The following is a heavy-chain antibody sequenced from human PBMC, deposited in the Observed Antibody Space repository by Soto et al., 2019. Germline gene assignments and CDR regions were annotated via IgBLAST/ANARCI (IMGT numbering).Heavy chain of an antibody. Sequence: GGSLRLSCVASGFTFGRYGMHWVRQAPGKGLEWVAVIRYDGSNKYYADSVKGRFTISRDNSKNTLYLQMNSLRAEDTAVYYCAKAPIPYYDFWKDGMDVWGQGTTVTVSS. V-gene: IGHV3-30*02. J-gene: IGHJ6*02. CDR1: GFTFGRYG. CDR3: AKAPIPYYDFWKDGMDV. CDR2: IRYDGSNK. D-gene: IGHD3-3*01.